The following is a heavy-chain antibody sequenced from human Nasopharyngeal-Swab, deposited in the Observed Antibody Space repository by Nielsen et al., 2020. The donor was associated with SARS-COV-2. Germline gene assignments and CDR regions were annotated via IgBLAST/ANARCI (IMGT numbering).Heavy chain of an antibody. V-gene: IGHV3-15*01. D-gene: IGHD4-17*01. J-gene: IGHJ4*02. Sequence: GESLKISCAASGFTFSNALMSWVRQAPGKGLEWVGRIKSKTGGGTTDYAAPVKGRFTISRDDSKNTVFLQMNSLKTEGTAVYYCTTDLHDYGNYDYWGQGTLVTVSS. CDR3: TTDLHDYGNYDY. CDR1: GFTFSNAL. CDR2: IKSKTGGGTT.